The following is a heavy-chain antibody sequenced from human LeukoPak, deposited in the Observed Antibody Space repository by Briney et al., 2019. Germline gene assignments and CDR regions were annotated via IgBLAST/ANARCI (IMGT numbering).Heavy chain of an antibody. Sequence: GGSLRLSCAASGFTLRSYSMNWVRQAPGKGLEWVSSISSSSDYIYSADSVKGRFNISRDNAKNSLSLQMNSLRAEDTAVYYCARSLTYYYDSSGFPQGAFDIWGQGTMVTVSS. J-gene: IGHJ3*02. CDR1: GFTLRSYS. CDR3: ARSLTYYYDSSGFPQGAFDI. V-gene: IGHV3-21*01. CDR2: ISSSSDYI. D-gene: IGHD3-22*01.